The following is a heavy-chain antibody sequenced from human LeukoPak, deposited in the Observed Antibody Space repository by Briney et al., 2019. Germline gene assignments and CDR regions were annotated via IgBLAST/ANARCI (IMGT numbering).Heavy chain of an antibody. CDR3: VRDHSGWSLDP. V-gene: IGHV3-48*03. CDR1: GFTFSSYE. Sequence: GGSLRLSCAASGFTFSSYEMNWVRQAPGKGLEGVSYISDSGTTIYYADSVKGRFNISRDNAKNSLYLQMNSLRAEDTAVYYCVRDHSGWSLDPWGQGTLVTVSS. J-gene: IGHJ5*02. D-gene: IGHD6-19*01. CDR2: ISDSGTTI.